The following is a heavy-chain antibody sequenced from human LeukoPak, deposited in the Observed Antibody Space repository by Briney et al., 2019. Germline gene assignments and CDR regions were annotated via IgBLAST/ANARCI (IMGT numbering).Heavy chain of an antibody. V-gene: IGHV3-48*03. J-gene: IGHJ4*02. D-gene: IGHD5-18*01. Sequence: PGGSLRLSCAASGFTFSSYEMNWVRQAPGKGLEWVSYISSSGSTIYYADSVKGRFTISRDNAKNSLYLQMNSLRAEDTAVYYCARVPYGYSYGSYYFDYWGQGTLVTVSS. CDR3: ARVPYGYSYGSYYFDY. CDR1: GFTFSSYE. CDR2: ISSSGSTI.